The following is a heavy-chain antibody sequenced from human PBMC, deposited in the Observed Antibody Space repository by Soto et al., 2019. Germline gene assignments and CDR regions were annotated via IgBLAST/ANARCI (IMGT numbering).Heavy chain of an antibody. V-gene: IGHV4-31*03. CDR3: AGLGGLWSGYYNFDY. Sequence: QVQLQESGPGLVKPSQTLSLTCTVSGGSISSGGYYWSWIRQHPGKGLEWIGYIYYSGSTYYNPSLKSRVTISVDTSKNQFSLKLSSVTAADTAVYYCAGLGGLWSGYYNFDYWGQGTLVTVSS. J-gene: IGHJ4*02. CDR1: GGSISSGGYY. D-gene: IGHD3-3*01. CDR2: IYYSGST.